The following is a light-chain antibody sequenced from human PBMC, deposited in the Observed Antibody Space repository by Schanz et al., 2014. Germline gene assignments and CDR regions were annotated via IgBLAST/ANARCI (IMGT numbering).Light chain of an antibody. Sequence: QSALTQPRSVSGSPGQSVTISCTGTSSDVGGYNYVSWYQQHPGKAPQLMIYEGTKRPSGVSDRFSGSKSANTASLTISGLQAEDEADYYCCSYAGSYYVFGTGTKLTVL. CDR1: SSDVGGYNY. CDR2: EGT. CDR3: CSYAGSYYV. V-gene: IGLV2-11*01. J-gene: IGLJ1*01.